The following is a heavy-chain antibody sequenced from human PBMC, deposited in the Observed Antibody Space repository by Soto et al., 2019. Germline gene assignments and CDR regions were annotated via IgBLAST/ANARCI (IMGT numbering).Heavy chain of an antibody. V-gene: IGHV3-48*04. CDR2: ISSSGTSI. Sequence: GGSLRLSCAASGFTFSSYGMTWVRQAPGKGLEWVSYISSSGTSIYYTASVKGRFTSSRDNARNSLYLQMNSLRVEDTAVYYCGRYSSTWYVAFDIWGQGTMVTVSS. CDR1: GFTFSSYG. D-gene: IGHD6-13*01. J-gene: IGHJ3*02. CDR3: GRYSSTWYVAFDI.